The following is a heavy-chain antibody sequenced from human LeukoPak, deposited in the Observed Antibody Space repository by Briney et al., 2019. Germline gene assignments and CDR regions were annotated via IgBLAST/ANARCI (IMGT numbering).Heavy chain of an antibody. V-gene: IGHV4-39*07. J-gene: IGHJ3*02. CDR3: ARDDMGSAFGI. Sequence: SETLSLTCTVSGGSISSSSYYWGWIRQPPGKGLEWIGSIYYSGGTYYNPSLKSRVTISVDTSKNQFSLKLSSVTAADTAVYYCARDDMGSAFGIWGQGTMVTVSS. D-gene: IGHD1-26*01. CDR2: IYYSGGT. CDR1: GGSISSSSYY.